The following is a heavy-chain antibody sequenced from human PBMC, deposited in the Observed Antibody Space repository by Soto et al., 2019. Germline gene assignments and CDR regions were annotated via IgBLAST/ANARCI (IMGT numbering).Heavy chain of an antibody. CDR3: ARWMQGNWFDP. CDR2: IYYSGST. J-gene: IGHJ5*02. CDR1: GGSVSSGSYY. Sequence: SETLSLTCTVSGGSVSSGSYYWSWIRQPPGKGLEWIGDIYYSGSTNYNPSLKSRVTISVDTSKNQFSLKLSSVTAADTAVYYCARWMQGNWFDPWGQGTLVTVSS. V-gene: IGHV4-61*01. D-gene: IGHD5-18*01.